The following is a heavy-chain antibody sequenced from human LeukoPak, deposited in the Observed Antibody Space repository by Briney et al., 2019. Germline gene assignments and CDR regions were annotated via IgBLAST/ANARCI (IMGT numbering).Heavy chain of an antibody. CDR2: IYTSGST. J-gene: IGHJ4*02. D-gene: IGHD6-13*01. CDR1: GGSISSYY. V-gene: IGHV4-4*07. Sequence: PSETLSLTCTVSGGSISSYYWSWIRQPAGKGLEWIGRIYTSGSTNYNPSLKSRVTMSVDTSKNQFSLKLSSVTAADTAVYYCARIGIAALKLLNDYWGQGTLVTVSS. CDR3: ARIGIAALKLLNDY.